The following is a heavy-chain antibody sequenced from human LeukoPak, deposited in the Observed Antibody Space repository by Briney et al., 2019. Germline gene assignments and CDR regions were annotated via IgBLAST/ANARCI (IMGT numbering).Heavy chain of an antibody. CDR3: ASGASFNTPVLYY. D-gene: IGHD2-2*02. Sequence: PSETLSLTCAVYGGSFSGYYWSWIRQPPGKGLEWIGEINHSGSTNYNPSLKSRATISVDTSKNQFSLKLSSVTAADTAVYYCASGASFNTPVLYYWGQGTLLPVSS. J-gene: IGHJ4*02. CDR2: INHSGST. CDR1: GGSFSGYY. V-gene: IGHV4-34*01.